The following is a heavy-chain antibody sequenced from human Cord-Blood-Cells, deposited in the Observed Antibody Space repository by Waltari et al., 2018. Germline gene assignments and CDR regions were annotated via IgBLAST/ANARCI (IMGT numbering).Heavy chain of an antibody. D-gene: IGHD6-6*01. CDR1: GGSISSGSYY. Sequence: QVQLQESGPGLVKPSQTLSLTCTVSGGSISSGSYYWSWLRQPAGKGLEWILYIDTSGSVNYNPALKSRVTISVDTSTIQFSLKLSSVTAADTAVYYCARPTSSSSWYFALWGRGTLVTVSS. J-gene: IGHJ2*01. CDR3: ARPTSSSSWYFAL. V-gene: IGHV4-61*09. CDR2: IDTSGSV.